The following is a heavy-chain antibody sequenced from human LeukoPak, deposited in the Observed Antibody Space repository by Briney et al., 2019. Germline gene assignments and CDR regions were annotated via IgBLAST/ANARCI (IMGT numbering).Heavy chain of an antibody. Sequence: GGSLRLSCAASGFTFDDYAMNWVRQAPGKGLEWVSYISSSSSTIYYADSVKGRFTISRDNAKNSLYLQMNSLRAEDTAVYYCAREWSSYDYVWGSYRSDFDYWGQGTLVTVSS. D-gene: IGHD3-16*02. CDR2: ISSSSSTI. J-gene: IGHJ4*02. CDR1: GFTFDDYA. V-gene: IGHV3-48*01. CDR3: AREWSSYDYVWGSYRSDFDY.